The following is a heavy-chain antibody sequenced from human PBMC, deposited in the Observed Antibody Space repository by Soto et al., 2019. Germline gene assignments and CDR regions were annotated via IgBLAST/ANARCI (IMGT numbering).Heavy chain of an antibody. CDR2: IHHSEST. Sequence: QVQLQESGPGLVKPSGTLSLTRAISGGSISSNNWWTWVRQSPGKGLEWIGEIHHSESTNYNPSLNSRVTISVDKSKNQFSLKLTSVTAADTADYYCARTSYYDSTGYYNMDVWGQGTTVTVSS. V-gene: IGHV4-4*02. D-gene: IGHD3-22*01. CDR3: ARTSYYDSTGYYNMDV. CDR1: GGSISSNNW. J-gene: IGHJ6*02.